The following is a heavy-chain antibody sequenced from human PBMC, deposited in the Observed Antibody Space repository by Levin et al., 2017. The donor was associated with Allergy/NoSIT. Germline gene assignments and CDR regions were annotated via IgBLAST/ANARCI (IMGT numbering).Heavy chain of an antibody. CDR1: GGFINSGGFY. D-gene: IGHD3-10*01. CDR3: ARAKLWFGEHPWGHTAFDI. V-gene: IGHV4-61*02. J-gene: IGHJ3*02. CDR2: IYLTGST. Sequence: SETLSLTCTVSGGFINSGGFYWSWIRQTAGKGLEWIGRIYLTGSTDYNPSLRSRVTISLETSKTQFSLNLRSVTAADTAVYYCARAKLWFGEHPWGHTAFDIWGQGTVVTVSS.